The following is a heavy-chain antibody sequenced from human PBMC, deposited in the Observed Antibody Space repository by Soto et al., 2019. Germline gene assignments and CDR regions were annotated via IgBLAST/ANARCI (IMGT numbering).Heavy chain of an antibody. J-gene: IGHJ4*02. CDR2: INHSGSS. CDR3: TRGLFSGSSYSGSWYYFDF. CDR1: CGNFIDYV. Sequence: PFQTQSLTNTVVCGNFIDYVWSWIRQKPGKGLQWIGQINHSGSSIYNPSLKNRVTISTMSNNKFSLELSSVTAADTAVYYCTRGLFSGSSYSGSWYYFDFWGQGTMVTVSS. V-gene: IGHV4-34*01. D-gene: IGHD1-26*01.